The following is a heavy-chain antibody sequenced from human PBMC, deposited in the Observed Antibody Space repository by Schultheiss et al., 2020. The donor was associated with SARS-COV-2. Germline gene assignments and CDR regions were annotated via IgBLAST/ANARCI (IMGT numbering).Heavy chain of an antibody. V-gene: IGHV1-8*01. CDR1: GYTFTSYD. J-gene: IGHJ6*03. CDR2: MNPNSGNT. D-gene: IGHD3-3*01. CDR3: ARRDFWSGYTHYYYYYIDV. Sequence: ASVKVSCKASGYTFTSYDINWVRQATGQGLEWMGWMNPNSGNTGYAQKFQGRVTMTRNTSISTAYMELSSLRSEDTAVYYCARRDFWSGYTHYYYYYIDVWGKGTTVTVSS.